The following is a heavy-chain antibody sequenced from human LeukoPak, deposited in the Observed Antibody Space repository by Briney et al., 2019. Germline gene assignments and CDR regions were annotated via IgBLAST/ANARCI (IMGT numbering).Heavy chain of an antibody. Sequence: PGGSLRLSCAASGFTFSSYWMHWVRHAPGKGLVWVSRINSDGSSTSYADSVKGRFTISRDNAKNTLYLQMNSLRAEDTAVYYCARDDSPAYYDFWSGTYYYCYYMDVWGKGTTVTVSS. V-gene: IGHV3-74*01. CDR1: GFTFSSYW. CDR2: INSDGSST. D-gene: IGHD3-3*01. CDR3: ARDDSPAYYDFWSGTYYYCYYMDV. J-gene: IGHJ6*03.